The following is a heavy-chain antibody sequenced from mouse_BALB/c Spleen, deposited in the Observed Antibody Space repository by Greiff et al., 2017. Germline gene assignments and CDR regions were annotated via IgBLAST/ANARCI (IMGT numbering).Heavy chain of an antibody. CDR3: ASEDLEITAYYFDY. V-gene: IGHV5-6-3*01. Sequence: EVMLVESGGGLVQPGGSLKLSCAASGFTFSSYGMSWVRQTPDKRLELVATINSNGGSTYYPDSVKGRFTISRDNAKNTLYLQMSSLKSEDTAMYYCASEDLEITAYYFDYWGQGTTLTVSS. CDR2: INSNGGST. D-gene: IGHD2-4*01. J-gene: IGHJ2*01. CDR1: GFTFSSYG.